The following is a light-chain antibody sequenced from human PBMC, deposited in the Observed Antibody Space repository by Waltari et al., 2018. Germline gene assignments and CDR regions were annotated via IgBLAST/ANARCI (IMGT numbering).Light chain of an antibody. CDR3: CSYAGSSPSYV. Sequence: QSALTQPASVSGSPGQSITISCTGTSSDVGSYHLFSWYQQHPGKAPKLMIYEGSKRPSGFSNRFSGSKSGNTASLTISGLQAEDEADYYCCSYAGSSPSYVFGTGTKVTVL. V-gene: IGLV2-23*01. CDR1: SSDVGSYHL. CDR2: EGS. J-gene: IGLJ1*01.